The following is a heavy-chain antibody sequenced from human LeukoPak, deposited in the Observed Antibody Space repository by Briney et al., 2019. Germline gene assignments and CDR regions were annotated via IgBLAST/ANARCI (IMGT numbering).Heavy chain of an antibody. CDR1: GYSISSAYY. Sequence: SETLSLTCSVSGYSISSAYYWGWIRQPPGKGLEWIGTMYHSGSTNYNPSLKSRVTISVDTSKNQFSLKLSSVTAADTAVYYCARVSTRITIFGVVIRSVDYWGQGTLVTVSS. CDR3: ARVSTRITIFGVVIRSVDY. CDR2: MYHSGST. J-gene: IGHJ4*02. V-gene: IGHV4-38-2*02. D-gene: IGHD3-3*01.